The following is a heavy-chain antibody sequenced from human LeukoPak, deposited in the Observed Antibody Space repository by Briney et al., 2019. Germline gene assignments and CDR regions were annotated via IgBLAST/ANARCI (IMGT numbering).Heavy chain of an antibody. CDR2: ISSSSSTI. CDR3: ARDWRWQPGFDYYHMDV. V-gene: IGHV3-48*01. Sequence: GGSLRLSCAASGFTFSSYSMTWVRQAPGKGLEWVSYISSSSSTIYYADSVKGRFTSSADNAKNSLYLQMNSLRAEDTAVYYCARDWRWQPGFDYYHMDVWGKGTTV. CDR1: GFTFSSYS. D-gene: IGHD3-10*01. J-gene: IGHJ6*03.